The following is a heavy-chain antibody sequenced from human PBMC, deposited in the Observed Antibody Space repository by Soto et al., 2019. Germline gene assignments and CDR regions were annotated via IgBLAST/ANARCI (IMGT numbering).Heavy chain of an antibody. V-gene: IGHV3-30-3*01. CDR3: VRDPAVAGTRSFYY. D-gene: IGHD6-19*01. CDR2: ISDDGTNK. J-gene: IGHJ4*02. CDR1: GLTFSSYA. Sequence: PGGSLRLYCAASGLTFSSYAMHWVRQAPGKGLEWVAVISDDGTNKYYTDSVKGRFTISRDNSKNTLYLQVNSLRSEDTAVYYCVRDPAVAGTRSFYYWGQGTLVTVPQ.